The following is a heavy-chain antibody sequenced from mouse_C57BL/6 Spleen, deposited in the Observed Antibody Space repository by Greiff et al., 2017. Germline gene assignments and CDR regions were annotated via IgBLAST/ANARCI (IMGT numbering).Heavy chain of an antibody. CDR3: ASRSGYGWFAY. J-gene: IGHJ3*01. D-gene: IGHD3-1*01. V-gene: IGHV1-69*01. CDR1: GYTFTSYW. CDR2: IDPSDSYT. Sequence: QVQLQQPGAELVMPGASVKLSCKASGYTFTSYWMHWVKQRPGQGLEWIGEIDPSDSYTNYNQKFKGKSTLTVDKSSSTAYMQLSSLTSEDSAVYYCASRSGYGWFAYWGQGTLVTGSA.